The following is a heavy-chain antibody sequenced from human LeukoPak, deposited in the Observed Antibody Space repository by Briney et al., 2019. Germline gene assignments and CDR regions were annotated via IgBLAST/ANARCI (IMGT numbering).Heavy chain of an antibody. V-gene: IGHV3-9*01. CDR2: ISWNSGSI. CDR3: ASPPEGIYFDILLGPAGY. CDR1: GFTFDDYA. D-gene: IGHD3-9*01. Sequence: PGGSLRLSCAASGFTFDDYAMHWVRQAPGKGLEWVSGISWNSGSIGYADSVKGRFTISRDNAKNSLYLQMNSLRAEDTAVYYCASPPEGIYFDILLGPAGYWGQGTLVTVSS. J-gene: IGHJ4*02.